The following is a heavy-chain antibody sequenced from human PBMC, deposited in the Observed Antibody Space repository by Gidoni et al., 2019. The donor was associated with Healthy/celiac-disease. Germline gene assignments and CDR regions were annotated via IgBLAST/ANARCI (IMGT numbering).Heavy chain of an antibody. V-gene: IGHV3-21*01. J-gene: IGHJ5*02. D-gene: IGHD2-21*02. CDR1: GFPFSNYS. Sequence: EVQLVESGGGLVKPGGSLRLSCAASGFPFSNYSMNWVRQAPGKGLEWVSSISSSSSYIYYADSVKGRFTISGDNAKNSLYLQMNSLRAEDTAVDYCARDAGGDWVAWFDPWGQGTLVTVSS. CDR2: ISSSSSYI. CDR3: ARDAGGDWVAWFDP.